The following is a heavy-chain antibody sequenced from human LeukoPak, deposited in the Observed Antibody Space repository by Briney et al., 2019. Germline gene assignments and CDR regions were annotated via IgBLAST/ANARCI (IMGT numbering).Heavy chain of an antibody. V-gene: IGHV4-61*02. Sequence: KASETLSLACTVSGGSISSGSYYWSWIRQPAGKGLEWIGRIYTSASTNYNPSLKSRVTVSVDTSKNQFSLKLSSVTAADTAVYYCARGAVAGTAASSQHWGRGPLVTVSS. CDR2: IYTSAST. CDR3: ARGAVAGTAASSQH. J-gene: IGHJ1*01. D-gene: IGHD6-19*01. CDR1: GGSISSGSYY.